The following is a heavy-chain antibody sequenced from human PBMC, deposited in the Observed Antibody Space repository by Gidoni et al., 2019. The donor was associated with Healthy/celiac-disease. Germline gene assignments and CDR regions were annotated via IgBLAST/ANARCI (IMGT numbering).Heavy chain of an antibody. CDR2: INPNSGGT. V-gene: IGHV1-2*02. J-gene: IGHJ3*02. CDR1: GYTFTGYY. D-gene: IGHD3-10*01. CDR3: AREQWFGELSPPGAFDI. Sequence: QVQLVQSGAEVKKPGASVTVSCKASGYTFTGYYMHWVRQAPGQGLEWMGWINPNSGGTNYAQKFQGRVTMTRDTSISTAYMELSRLRSDDTAVYYCAREQWFGELSPPGAFDIWGQGTMVTVSS.